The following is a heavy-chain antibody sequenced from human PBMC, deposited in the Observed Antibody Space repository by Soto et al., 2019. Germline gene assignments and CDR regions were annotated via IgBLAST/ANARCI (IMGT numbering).Heavy chain of an antibody. CDR2: INHSGST. D-gene: IGHD6-19*01. Sequence: PSETLSLTCAVYGGSFSGYYWSWIRQPPGKGLEWIGEINHSGSTNYNPSLKSRVTISVDTSKNQFSLKLSSVTAADTAVYYCASPGIAVAGPSWGQGTLVTVSS. CDR1: GGSFSGYY. CDR3: ASPGIAVAGPS. J-gene: IGHJ5*02. V-gene: IGHV4-34*01.